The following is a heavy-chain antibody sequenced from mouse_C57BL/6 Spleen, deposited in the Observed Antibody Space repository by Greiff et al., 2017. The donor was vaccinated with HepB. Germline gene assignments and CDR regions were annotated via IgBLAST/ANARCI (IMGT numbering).Heavy chain of an antibody. Sequence: EVKLVESGGGLVQPGGSMKLSCVASGFTFSNYWMNWVRQSPEKGLEWVAQIRLKSDNYATHYAESVKGRFTISRDDSKSSVYLQMNNLRAEDTGIYYCIYYGNTKDYFDYWGQGTTLTVSS. V-gene: IGHV6-3*01. J-gene: IGHJ2*01. CDR2: IRLKSDNYAT. CDR3: IYYGNTKDYFDY. CDR1: GFTFSNYW. D-gene: IGHD2-1*01.